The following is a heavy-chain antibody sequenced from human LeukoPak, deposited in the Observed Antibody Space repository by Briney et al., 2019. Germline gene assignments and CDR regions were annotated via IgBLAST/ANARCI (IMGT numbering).Heavy chain of an antibody. J-gene: IGHJ1*01. D-gene: IGHD2-21*01. V-gene: IGHV1-69*13. CDR3: ARDSSEFRSLIPH. CDR1: GGTFSSHA. CDR2: IIPIFGTA. Sequence: GASVKVSCKASGGTFSSHAISWVRQAPGQGLEWMGGIIPIFGTAKYAQKFQGRVTTTADESTSTAYMELSSLRSEDTAVYYCARDSSEFRSLIPHWGQGTLVTVSS.